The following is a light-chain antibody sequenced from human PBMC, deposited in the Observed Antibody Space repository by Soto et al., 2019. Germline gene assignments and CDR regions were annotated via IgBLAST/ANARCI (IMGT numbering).Light chain of an antibody. Sequence: IQMTQSPSSLSVSVGDRVTITCRASQSIGGFLNWYQQKLGKAPKLLIYAASSLQGGVPSRFSGSGSATDFTLTISSLQPEDFATYSCQQSYSTPITFGQGTRMEIK. CDR3: QQSYSTPIT. J-gene: IGKJ5*01. CDR2: AAS. V-gene: IGKV1-39*01. CDR1: QSIGGF.